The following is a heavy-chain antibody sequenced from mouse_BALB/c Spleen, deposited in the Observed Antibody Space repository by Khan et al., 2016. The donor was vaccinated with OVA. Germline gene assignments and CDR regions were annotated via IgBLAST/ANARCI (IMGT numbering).Heavy chain of an antibody. D-gene: IGHD4-1*01. V-gene: IGHV14-3*02. CDR3: ARDYWDTFAY. J-gene: IGHJ3*01. CDR2: IDPANGCT. CDR1: GFNIKDTY. Sequence: EVELVESGAELVKPGASVKLSCTASGFNIKDTYMHWMKQRPEQGLEWIGRIDPANGCTKYDPKFLDKATIAADTSSNTAYLQLSSLTSEDTAVYYCARDYWDTFAYWGQGTLVTVSA.